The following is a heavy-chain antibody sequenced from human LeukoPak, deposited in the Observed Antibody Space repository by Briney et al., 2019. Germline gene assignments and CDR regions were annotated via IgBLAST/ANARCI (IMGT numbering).Heavy chain of an antibody. CDR3: ARGGGYYDILTGYVPNNWFDP. CDR2: ISSSSSYI. D-gene: IGHD3-9*01. V-gene: IGHV3-21*01. Sequence: GGSLRLSCAASGFTFSSYSMNWARQAPGKGLEWVSSISSSSSYIYYADSVKGRFTISRDNAKNSLYLQMNSLRAEDTAVYYCARGGGYYDILTGYVPNNWFDPWGQGTLVTVSS. J-gene: IGHJ5*02. CDR1: GFTFSSYS.